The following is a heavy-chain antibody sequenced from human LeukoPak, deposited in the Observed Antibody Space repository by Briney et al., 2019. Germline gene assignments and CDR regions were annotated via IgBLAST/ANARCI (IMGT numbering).Heavy chain of an antibody. J-gene: IGHJ3*02. CDR3: ARDGDGYINDAFDI. CDR1: GFTFSSYW. Sequence: GGSLTLSCAASGFTFSSYWMSWVRQAPGKGLEWVANIKQDGSEKYYVDSVKGRFTISRDNAKNSLYLQMNSVRAEDTAVYYCARDGDGYINDAFDIWGQGTMVTVSS. D-gene: IGHD5-24*01. V-gene: IGHV3-7*01. CDR2: IKQDGSEK.